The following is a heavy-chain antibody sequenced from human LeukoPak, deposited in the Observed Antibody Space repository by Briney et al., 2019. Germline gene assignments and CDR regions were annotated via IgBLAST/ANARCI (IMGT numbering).Heavy chain of an antibody. J-gene: IGHJ4*02. Sequence: PSETLSLTCTVSGGSISSYYWSWIRQPPGKGLEWIGYIYYSGSTNYNPSLKSRVTISVDTSKNQFSLKLSSVTAADTAVYYCARGRGKYSSGYIDYWGQGTLVTVSS. V-gene: IGHV4-59*01. D-gene: IGHD6-19*01. CDR2: IYYSGST. CDR1: GGSISSYY. CDR3: ARGRGKYSSGYIDY.